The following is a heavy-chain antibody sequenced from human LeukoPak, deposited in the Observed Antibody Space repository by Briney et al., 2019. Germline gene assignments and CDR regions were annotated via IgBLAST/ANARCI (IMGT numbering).Heavy chain of an antibody. J-gene: IGHJ4*02. CDR1: GGSISSSSYY. Sequence: SETLSLTCTVSGGSISSSSYYWGWIRQPPGKGLEWIGSIYYSGSTYYNPFLKSRVTISVDTSKNQFSLKLSSVTAADTAVYYCARAAAMVTGFDYWGQGTLVTVSS. V-gene: IGHV4-39*07. CDR3: ARAAAMVTGFDY. CDR2: IYYSGST. D-gene: IGHD5-18*01.